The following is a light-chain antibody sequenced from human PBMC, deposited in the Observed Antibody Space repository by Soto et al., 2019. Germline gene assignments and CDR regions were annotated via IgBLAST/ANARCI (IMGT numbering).Light chain of an antibody. J-gene: IGKJ1*01. CDR1: QYINTR. Sequence: EIVLTQSPATLSSFPGDRVTLSCRASQYINTRLAWYQHRPGQAPRLLIYDASSRATGIPDRFSGSGSGTDFTLTISRLEPEDFAVYYCQQYGSSPRTFGQGTKVDIK. CDR2: DAS. V-gene: IGKV3-20*01. CDR3: QQYGSSPRT.